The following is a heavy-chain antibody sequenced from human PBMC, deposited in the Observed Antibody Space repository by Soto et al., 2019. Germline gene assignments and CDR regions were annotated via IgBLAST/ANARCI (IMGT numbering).Heavy chain of an antibody. CDR3: AHRVLRAVFELVTTNAIDFDF. V-gene: IGHV2-5*02. J-gene: IGHJ4*02. CDR1: GFSLTTSAVG. CDR2: LYWDDDK. Sequence: QIPWNESGPTVVKPTETVTLTCTFSGFSLTTSAVGVGWVRQSQGKAPERRAFLYWDDDKRYSTSLNSRLTVTKETTKYVVVLKMANVDPADTAIYYCAHRVLRAVFELVTTNAIDFDFWAQGTPVVVSS. D-gene: IGHD5-18*01.